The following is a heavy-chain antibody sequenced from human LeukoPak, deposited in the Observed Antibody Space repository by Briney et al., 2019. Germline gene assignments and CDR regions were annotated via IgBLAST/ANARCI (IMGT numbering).Heavy chain of an antibody. CDR3: ARVLLWFGELSSFDY. Sequence: ASVKVSCKASGYTFTSYAFRWVRQAPGQGLEWMGWISAYNGNTNYAQNLQGRVTMTTDTSTSTAYMELRSLRSDDTAVYYCARVLLWFGELSSFDYWGQGTLVTVSS. V-gene: IGHV1-18*01. CDR1: GYTFTSYA. J-gene: IGHJ4*02. CDR2: ISAYNGNT. D-gene: IGHD3-10*01.